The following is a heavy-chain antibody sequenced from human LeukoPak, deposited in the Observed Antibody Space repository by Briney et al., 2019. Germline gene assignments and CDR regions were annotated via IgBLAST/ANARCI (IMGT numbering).Heavy chain of an antibody. J-gene: IGHJ4*02. D-gene: IGHD3-10*01. V-gene: IGHV1-18*01. CDR1: GYTFTNYG. CDR3: ARGSGSYSYFDY. CDR2: ISAYNGNT. Sequence: ASVTVSCKASGYTFTNYGISWVRQAPGQGLEWMGWISAYNGNTNYAQKLQGRVTMTADTSTSTAYMELRSLRSDDTAVYYCARGSGSYSYFDYWGQGALVTVSS.